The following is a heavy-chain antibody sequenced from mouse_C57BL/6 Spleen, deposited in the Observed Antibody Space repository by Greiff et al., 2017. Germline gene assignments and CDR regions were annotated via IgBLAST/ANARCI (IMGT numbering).Heavy chain of an antibody. CDR3: ARYYYGSSYGAMDY. CDR1: GFTFTDYY. J-gene: IGHJ4*01. V-gene: IGHV7-3*01. D-gene: IGHD1-1*01. CDR2: IRNKANGYTT. Sequence: EVQLVESGGGLVQPGGSLSLSCAASGFTFTDYYMSWVRQPPGKALEWLGFIRNKANGYTTEYSASVKGRFTISRDNSQSILYLQMNALRAEDSATYYCARYYYGSSYGAMDYWGQGTSVTVSS.